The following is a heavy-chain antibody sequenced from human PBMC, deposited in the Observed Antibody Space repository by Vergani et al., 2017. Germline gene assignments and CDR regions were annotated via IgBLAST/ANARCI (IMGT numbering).Heavy chain of an antibody. Sequence: EVQLLESGGGLVQPGGSLRLSCAASGFTFSSYAMSWVRQAPGKGLEWVANIKQDGSEKYYVDSVKGRFTISRDNAKNSLYLQMNSLRAEDTAVYYCARDSPNTAMVTGDYWGQGTLVTVSS. CDR1: GFTFSSYA. D-gene: IGHD5-18*01. J-gene: IGHJ4*02. CDR3: ARDSPNTAMVTGDY. CDR2: IKQDGSEK. V-gene: IGHV3-7*01.